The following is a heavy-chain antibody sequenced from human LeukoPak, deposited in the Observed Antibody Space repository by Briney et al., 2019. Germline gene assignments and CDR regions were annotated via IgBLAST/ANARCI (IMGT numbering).Heavy chain of an antibody. CDR1: GFTFDDYA. D-gene: IGHD3-10*01. Sequence: GGSLRLSCAASGFTFDDYAMHWVRQAPGKGLEWVSGISWSSGSIGYADSVKGRFTISRDNSKNTLYLQMNSLRAEDTAVYYCAKDLLLWFGELLWDYYYGMDVWGQGTTVTVSS. V-gene: IGHV3-9*01. J-gene: IGHJ6*02. CDR3: AKDLLLWFGELLWDYYYGMDV. CDR2: ISWSSGSI.